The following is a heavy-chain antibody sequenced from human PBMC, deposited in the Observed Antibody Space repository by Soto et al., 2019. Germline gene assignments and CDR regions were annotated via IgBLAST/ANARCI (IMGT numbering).Heavy chain of an antibody. J-gene: IGHJ6*02. CDR1: GFTFSSYW. Sequence: GGFLRLSCAASGFTFSSYWMSWVRQAPGKGLEWVANIKQDGSEKYYVDSVKGRFTISRDNAKNSLYLQMNSLRAEDTAVYYCARDEYYDFWSGYYDYYYYYGMDVWGQGTTVTVSS. CDR2: IKQDGSEK. D-gene: IGHD3-3*01. CDR3: ARDEYYDFWSGYYDYYYYYGMDV. V-gene: IGHV3-7*01.